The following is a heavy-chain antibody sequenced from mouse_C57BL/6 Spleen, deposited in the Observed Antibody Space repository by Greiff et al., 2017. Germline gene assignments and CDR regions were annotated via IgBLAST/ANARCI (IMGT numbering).Heavy chain of an antibody. V-gene: IGHV1-82*01. CDR2: IYPGDGDT. CDR1: GYAFSSSW. CDR3: ARRITTVEYYFDY. D-gene: IGHD1-1*01. Sequence: QVQLQQSGPELVKPGASVKISCKASGYAFSSSWMNWVKQRPGKGLEWIGRIYPGDGDTNYNGKFKGKATLTADKSSSTAYMQLSSLTSEDSAVYFCARRITTVEYYFDYWGQGTTLTVSS. J-gene: IGHJ2*01.